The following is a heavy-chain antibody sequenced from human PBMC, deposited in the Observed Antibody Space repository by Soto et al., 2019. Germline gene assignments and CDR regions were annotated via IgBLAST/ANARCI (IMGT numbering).Heavy chain of an antibody. V-gene: IGHV4-61*08. CDR1: GGSVSSGAYY. Sequence: VQLQESGPGLVKPSETLSLTCTVSGGSVSSGAYYWSWIRQPPGKGLEWIGFIYYNGSSYYSPSLKRRVTISVDTSTHQFSLTLNSVSAADTAVYYCAGGRDDYGDQTWVDPWRPGNRVIVSS. CDR2: IYYNGSS. J-gene: IGHJ5*02. CDR3: AGGRDDYGDQTWVDP. D-gene: IGHD4-17*01.